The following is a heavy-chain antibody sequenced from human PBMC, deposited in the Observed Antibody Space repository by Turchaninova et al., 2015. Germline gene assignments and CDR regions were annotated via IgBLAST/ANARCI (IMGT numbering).Heavy chain of an antibody. CDR2: IYWAGYN. J-gene: IGHJ4*02. CDR1: DFSLSSPGVG. Sequence: QITLKESGPALVKPTQTLTVTCTFSDFSLSSPGVGVGWIRQPPGKALAWLAPIYWAGYNGYISSMKHRVSSTNDHPKNHVVLKKTNIDPVDTATYYCTHMRITAAASYCDYWGQGTLVTVSS. CDR3: THMRITAAASYCDY. D-gene: IGHD6-13*01. V-gene: IGHV2-5*02.